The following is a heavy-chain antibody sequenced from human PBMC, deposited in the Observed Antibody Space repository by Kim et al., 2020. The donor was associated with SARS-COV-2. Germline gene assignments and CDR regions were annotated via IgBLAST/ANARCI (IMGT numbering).Heavy chain of an antibody. CDR1: GSSFSSLG. CDR3: ASPPAEFDYYYFES. Sequence: ASVKVSCKSSGSSFSSLGIHWVRQAPGQGLEWLGWVKGDNANTKSSQKFQGRVAFNRDKSASTAYMELRNLRFDDTAIYYCASPPAEFDYYYFESWGQGTLVTVSS. J-gene: IGHJ4*02. V-gene: IGHV1-3*01. D-gene: IGHD5-12*01. CDR2: VKGDNANT.